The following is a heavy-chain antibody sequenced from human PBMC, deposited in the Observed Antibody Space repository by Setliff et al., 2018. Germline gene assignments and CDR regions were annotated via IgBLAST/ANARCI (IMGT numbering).Heavy chain of an antibody. CDR2: IFGGDSST. CDR3: AKAASPLFGILGVEYHFDS. Sequence: GESLKISCTASGFTFSSYAVSWVRQAPGKGLEWVSAIFGGDSSTYYADSVRGRFTISRDNSRSTLYLQMNSLRAEDTAIYYCAKAASPLFGILGVEYHFDSWGQGKLVTVS. D-gene: IGHD3-3*01. CDR1: GFTFSSYA. V-gene: IGHV3-23*03. J-gene: IGHJ4*02.